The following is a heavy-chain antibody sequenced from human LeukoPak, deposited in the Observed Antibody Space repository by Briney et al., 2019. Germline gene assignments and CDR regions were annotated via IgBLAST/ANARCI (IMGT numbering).Heavy chain of an antibody. J-gene: IGHJ4*02. Sequence: GGSLRLSCAASGFTFSSYAMSWVRQDPGKGLEWVSAISGSGGSTYYADSVKGRFTISRDNSKNTLYLQMNSLRAEDTAVYYCAKDPDIVGATTPDYWGQGTLVTVSS. CDR2: ISGSGGST. CDR3: AKDPDIVGATTPDY. CDR1: GFTFSSYA. V-gene: IGHV3-23*01. D-gene: IGHD1-26*01.